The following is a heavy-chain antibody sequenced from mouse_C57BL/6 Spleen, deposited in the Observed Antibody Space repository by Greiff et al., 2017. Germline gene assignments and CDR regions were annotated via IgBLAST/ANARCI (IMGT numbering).Heavy chain of an antibody. CDR3: AREDDGYFG. Sequence: VQLQQPGAELVRPGSSVKLSCKASGYTFTSYWMDWVKQRPGQGLEWIGNIYPSDSETHYNQKFKDKATLTVEKSSSTAYMQLSSLTSEDSAVYYCAREDDGYFGWGTGTTVTVSS. V-gene: IGHV1-61*01. D-gene: IGHD2-3*01. J-gene: IGHJ1*03. CDR2: IYPSDSET. CDR1: GYTFTSYW.